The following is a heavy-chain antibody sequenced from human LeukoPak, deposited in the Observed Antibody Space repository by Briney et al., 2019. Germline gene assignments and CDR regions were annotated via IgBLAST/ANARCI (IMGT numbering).Heavy chain of an antibody. D-gene: IGHD1-26*01. CDR2: IYYSGST. CDR1: GGSISSYY. J-gene: IGHJ6*02. CDR3: ARVGSGSYPYYYYGMDV. V-gene: IGHV4-59*01. Sequence: SETLSLTCTVSGGSISSYYWSWIRQPPGKGLEYIGYIYYSGSTNYNPSLKSRVTISVDTSKNQFSLKLSSVTAADTAVYYCARVGSGSYPYYYYGMDVWGQGTTVTVSS.